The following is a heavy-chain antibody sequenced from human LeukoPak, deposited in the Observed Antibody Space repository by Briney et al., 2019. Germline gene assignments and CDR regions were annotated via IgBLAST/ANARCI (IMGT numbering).Heavy chain of an antibody. CDR1: GGSISSYY. CDR3: ARQSVAGEGGLDY. D-gene: IGHD6-19*01. J-gene: IGHJ4*02. Sequence: PSETLSLTCTVSGGSISSYYWSWIRQPPGKGLEWNGYIYYSGSTNYNPSLKSRVTISVDTSKNQFSLKLSSVTAADTAVYYCARQSVAGEGGLDYWGQGTLVTVSS. V-gene: IGHV4-59*08. CDR2: IYYSGST.